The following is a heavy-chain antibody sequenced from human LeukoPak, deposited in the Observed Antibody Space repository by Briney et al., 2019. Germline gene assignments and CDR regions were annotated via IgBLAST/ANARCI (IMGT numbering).Heavy chain of an antibody. CDR2: TYSGGVT. J-gene: IGHJ6*02. D-gene: IGHD2-15*01. CDR1: GFTVSTKY. V-gene: IGHV3-53*01. Sequence: PGGSLRLSCAASGFTVSTKYMSWVRQSPVKGLEWVSITYSGGVTYYADSVRGRFTISRDNSKNTMDLQMDSLRADDTAIYYCAREKSRGGDFYGMDVWGQGTTVTVSS. CDR3: AREKSRGGDFYGMDV.